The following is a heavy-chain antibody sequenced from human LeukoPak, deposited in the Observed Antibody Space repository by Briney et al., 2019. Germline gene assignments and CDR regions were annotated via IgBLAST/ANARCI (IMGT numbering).Heavy chain of an antibody. D-gene: IGHD5-12*01. J-gene: IGHJ4*02. Sequence: GGSLRLSCAASGFTFSSYAMNWVRQAPGKGLEWVSAISGSGGSTYYTDSVKGRFTISRDNSKNTLYLQMNSLRAEDTAVYYCAKAAGALGGYDPFDYWGQGTLVTASS. V-gene: IGHV3-23*01. CDR1: GFTFSSYA. CDR2: ISGSGGST. CDR3: AKAAGALGGYDPFDY.